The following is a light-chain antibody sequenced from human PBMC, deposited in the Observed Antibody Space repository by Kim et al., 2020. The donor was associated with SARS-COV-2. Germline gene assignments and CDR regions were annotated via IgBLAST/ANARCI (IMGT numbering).Light chain of an antibody. CDR3: CSYAGRYTWI. CDR2: DVT. V-gene: IGLV2-11*01. J-gene: IGLJ2*01. CDR1: ISDVGRYNS. Sequence: QSALTQPRSVSGSPGQSVTISCTGTISDVGRYNSVSWYQQHPGKAPKLMISDVTDRPSGVPDRFSGFKSGNTASLTISGLQAEDEADYYCCSYAGRYTWIFGGGTQLTVL.